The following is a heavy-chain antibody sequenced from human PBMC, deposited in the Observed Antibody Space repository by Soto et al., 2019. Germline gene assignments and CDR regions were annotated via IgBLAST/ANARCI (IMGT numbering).Heavy chain of an antibody. CDR2: FDPEDGET. J-gene: IGHJ4*02. V-gene: IGHV1-24*01. Sequence: QVQLVQSGAEVKKPGASVKVSCKVSGYTLTDLSIHWVRQAPGKGLEWMGGFDPEDGETIYAQKFQGRVTMTEDTSTDTADMELSSLSSEDRAVYYCATDDYQLRFVGWLFSWGQGTLVTVSS. D-gene: IGHD3-3*01. CDR1: GYTLTDLS. CDR3: ATDDYQLRFVGWLFS.